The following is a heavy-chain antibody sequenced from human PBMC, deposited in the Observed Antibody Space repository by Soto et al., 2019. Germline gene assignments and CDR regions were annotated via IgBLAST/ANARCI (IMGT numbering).Heavy chain of an antibody. V-gene: IGHV1-2*02. J-gene: IGHJ4*02. Sequence: QVQLVQSGAEVKKPGASVKVSCKASGYTFTGYYIHWVRQAPGQGLEWMGWINPNSGGTYYAQKFQGTVTMTRDTSISTAYMELSRLRYDDTAVYYCARANTVTTDFDYWGQGTLVTVSS. CDR3: ARANTVTTDFDY. CDR1: GYTFTGYY. D-gene: IGHD4-17*01. CDR2: INPNSGGT.